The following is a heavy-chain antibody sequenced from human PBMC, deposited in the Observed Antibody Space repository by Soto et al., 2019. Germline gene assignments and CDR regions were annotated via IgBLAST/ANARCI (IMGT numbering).Heavy chain of an antibody. V-gene: IGHV1-69*13. CDR3: ARDPYSSGWYYYYGMDV. J-gene: IGHJ6*02. CDR2: IIPIFGTA. D-gene: IGHD6-19*01. CDR1: GGTFSSYA. Sequence: ASVRVSCKASGGTFSSYAISWVRQAPGQGLEWMGGIIPIFGTANYAQKFQGRVTITADESTSTAYMELSSLRSEDTAVYYCARDPYSSGWYYYYGMDVWGQGTTVTVSS.